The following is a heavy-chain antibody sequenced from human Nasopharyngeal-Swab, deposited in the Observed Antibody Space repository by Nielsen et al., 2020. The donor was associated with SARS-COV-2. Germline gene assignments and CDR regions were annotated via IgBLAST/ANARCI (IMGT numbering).Heavy chain of an antibody. V-gene: IGHV4-61*02. CDR1: GGSISSGSYY. CDR2: IYTSGIT. J-gene: IGHJ3*02. D-gene: IGHD1-26*01. Sequence: SETLSLTCTVSGGSISSGSYYWSWLRQPAGKGLGYIGRIYTSGITNYNPSLKSRVSISVDTSKNQFSLRLNSVAAADTAVYHCAIQPSGTFRSDAFDIWGQGTMVTVSS. CDR3: AIQPSGTFRSDAFDI.